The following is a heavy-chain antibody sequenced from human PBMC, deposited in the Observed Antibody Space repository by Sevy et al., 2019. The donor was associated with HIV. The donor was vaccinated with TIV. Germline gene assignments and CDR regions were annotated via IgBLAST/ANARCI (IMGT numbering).Heavy chain of an antibody. J-gene: IGHJ5*02. CDR2: IYYSGTT. Sequence: SETLSLTCSVSNASISSSSYCWGWVRQPPGKALEWIGIIYYSGTTYYSPSHKSRVTISVDTSKNQFFLDLRSMTATDTAVYYCVRHSDSRRLSWLDTWGQGILVTVSS. V-gene: IGHV4-39*01. D-gene: IGHD2-15*01. CDR3: VRHSDSRRLSWLDT. CDR1: NASISSSSYC.